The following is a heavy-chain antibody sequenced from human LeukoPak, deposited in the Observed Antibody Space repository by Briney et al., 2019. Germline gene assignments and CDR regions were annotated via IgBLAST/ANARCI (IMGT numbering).Heavy chain of an antibody. CDR3: ARHVSAYSSGLPYYMDV. V-gene: IGHV4-61*02. CDR1: GGSISSGSYY. D-gene: IGHD6-19*01. Sequence: SQTLSLTCTVSGGSISSGSYYWSWIRQPAGKGLEWIGRIYTSGSTNYNPSLKSRVTISVDTSKNQFSLKLSSVTAADTAVYYCARHVSAYSSGLPYYMDVWGKGTTVTVSS. J-gene: IGHJ6*03. CDR2: IYTSGST.